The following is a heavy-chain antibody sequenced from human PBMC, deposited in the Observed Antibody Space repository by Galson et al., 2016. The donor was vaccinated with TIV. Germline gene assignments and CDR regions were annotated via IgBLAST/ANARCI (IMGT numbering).Heavy chain of an antibody. Sequence: ETLSLTCTVSGFSIASGYFWGWIRQPPGKGLEWLGNMHQSGSSYYNPSLKSRLTISVDTSKNQFSLTLRSVTAADSAVYYCAGDCTSSTCRIYYYGMDVWGQGTTVTVSS. CDR2: MHQSGSS. CDR1: GFSIASGYF. D-gene: IGHD2-15*01. CDR3: AGDCTSSTCRIYYYGMDV. V-gene: IGHV4-38-2*02. J-gene: IGHJ6*02.